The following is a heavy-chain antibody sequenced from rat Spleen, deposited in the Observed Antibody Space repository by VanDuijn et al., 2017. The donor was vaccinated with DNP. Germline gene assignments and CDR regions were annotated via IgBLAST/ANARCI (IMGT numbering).Heavy chain of an antibody. CDR2: IIYDGSRT. D-gene: IGHD1-11*01. CDR3: AKAGGYSPWYFDY. J-gene: IGHJ2*01. V-gene: IGHV5S10*01. CDR1: GFTFSDYN. Sequence: EVQLVGSGGGSVQSGRSLKLSCAASGFTFSDYNMAWVRQAPKKGLEWVASIIYDGSRTYFRDSVKGRFTISRDNAKNTLYLQMDSLRSEETATYYCAKAGGYSPWYFDYWGQGVMVTVSS.